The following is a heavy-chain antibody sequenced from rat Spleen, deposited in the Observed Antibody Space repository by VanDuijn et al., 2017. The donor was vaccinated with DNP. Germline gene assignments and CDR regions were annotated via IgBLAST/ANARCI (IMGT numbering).Heavy chain of an antibody. CDR2: ITNTGDST. J-gene: IGHJ3*01. V-gene: IGHV5-17*01. D-gene: IGHD1-2*01. CDR1: GFTFSEHA. Sequence: EVQLVESGGGFVQPGRSLKLSCAASGFTFSEHAMAWVRQAPGKGLEWVASITNTGDSTYYSDSVKGRFSISRDNAKSTLYLQMDSLRSEDTATYYCATSDSYGFAYWGQGTLVTVSS. CDR3: ATSDSYGFAY.